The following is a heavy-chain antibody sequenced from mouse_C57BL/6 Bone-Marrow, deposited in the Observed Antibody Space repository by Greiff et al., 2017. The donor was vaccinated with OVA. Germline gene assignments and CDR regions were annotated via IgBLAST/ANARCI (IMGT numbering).Heavy chain of an antibody. CDR3: VLSYYYGGGYFDV. V-gene: IGHV1-80*01. J-gene: IGHJ1*03. D-gene: IGHD1-1*01. CDR1: GYAFSSYW. Sequence: QVTLKESGAELVKPGASVKISCKASGYAFSSYWMNWVKQRPGKGLEWIGQIYPGDGDTNYNGKFKGKATLTADKSSSTAYMQLSSLTSEDSAVYFCVLSYYYGGGYFDVWGTGTTVTVSS. CDR2: IYPGDGDT.